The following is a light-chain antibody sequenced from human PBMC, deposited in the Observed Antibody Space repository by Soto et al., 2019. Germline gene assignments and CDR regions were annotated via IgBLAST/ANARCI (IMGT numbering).Light chain of an antibody. J-gene: IGKJ4*01. Sequence: DIQMTQSPSSLSASVGDTVTITCRASQGINNFLAWFQQKPGKAPKSLIYGASTLQSGVPSNFSGSGSDTDFTLTISSLQPEDSATYCCQQYHTFPVTFGGGTKVEIK. CDR2: GAS. CDR1: QGINNF. CDR3: QQYHTFPVT. V-gene: IGKV1-16*02.